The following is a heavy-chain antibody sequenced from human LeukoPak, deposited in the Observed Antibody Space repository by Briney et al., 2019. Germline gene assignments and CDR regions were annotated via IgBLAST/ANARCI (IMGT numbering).Heavy chain of an antibody. Sequence: PSETLSLTWTASDGSISSYYWSWIRKPPGKGLEWIGFIYYGGNTNYNPSLKSRVTISVDTSKNHFSLKLTSVTAADTAVYYCARDLPSGDYFSYYYYYMDVWGKGTKVTISS. V-gene: IGHV4-59*12. CDR3: ARDLPSGDYFSYYYYYMDV. CDR2: IYYGGNT. CDR1: DGSISSYY. J-gene: IGHJ6*03. D-gene: IGHD4-17*01.